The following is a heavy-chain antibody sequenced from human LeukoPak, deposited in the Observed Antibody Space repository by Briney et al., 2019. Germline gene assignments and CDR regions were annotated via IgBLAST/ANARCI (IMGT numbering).Heavy chain of an antibody. V-gene: IGHV5-51*01. CDR2: IYPGDSDT. Sequence: GESLKISCKGSGYSFTTYWIGRVRQMSGKGLEWMGIIYPGDSDTRYSPSFQGQVTISADKSISTAYLQWSSLKASDTAMYYCARRGSGGSRWLDPWGQGTQVTVSS. CDR3: ARRGSGGSRWLDP. CDR1: GYSFTTYW. J-gene: IGHJ5*02. D-gene: IGHD2-15*01.